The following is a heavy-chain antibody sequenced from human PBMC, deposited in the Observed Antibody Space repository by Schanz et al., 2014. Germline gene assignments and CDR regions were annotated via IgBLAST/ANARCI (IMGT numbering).Heavy chain of an antibody. CDR1: GFNFSDYA. J-gene: IGHJ3*02. Sequence: EVQLVASGGGLVPPGGSLRLSCAASGFNFSDYAMHWVRQAPGKGLEWVSYIGNGGVTIYYADSVKGRFTISRDNSKNTLYLQMKSLRAEDTAVYYCAKGRFGELSAFDIWGQGTMVTVSS. CDR2: IGNGGVTI. D-gene: IGHD3-10*01. V-gene: IGHV3-23*04. CDR3: AKGRFGELSAFDI.